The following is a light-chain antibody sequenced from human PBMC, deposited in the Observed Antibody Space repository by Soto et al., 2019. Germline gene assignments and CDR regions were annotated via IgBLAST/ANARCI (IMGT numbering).Light chain of an antibody. Sequence: QSVLTQSPSASGSPGQSVTISCTGTSSDIGGYNSVSWYQQHPGKAPKFMIXXXXXRPSGVPDRFSGSKSGNTASLTVSALQAEDEADYYCSSYTDRKNLVFGTGTKVTVL. CDR2: XXX. J-gene: IGLJ1*01. CDR3: SSYTDRKNLV. V-gene: IGLV2-8*01. CDR1: SSDIGGYNS.